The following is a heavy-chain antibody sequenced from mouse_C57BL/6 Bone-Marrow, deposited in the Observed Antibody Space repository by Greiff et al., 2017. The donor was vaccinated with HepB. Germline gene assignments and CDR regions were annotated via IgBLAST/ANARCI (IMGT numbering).Heavy chain of an antibody. CDR3: ARPSYYSNYPLYFDV. CDR1: GYTFTDYN. CDR2: INPNNGGT. Sequence: EVKLQESGPELVKPGASVKIPCKASGYTFTDYNMDWVKQSHGKSLEWIGDINPNNGGTIYNQKFKGKATLTVDKSSSTAYMELRSLTSEDTAVYYCARPSYYSNYPLYFDVWGTGTTVTVSS. D-gene: IGHD2-5*01. V-gene: IGHV1-18*01. J-gene: IGHJ1*03.